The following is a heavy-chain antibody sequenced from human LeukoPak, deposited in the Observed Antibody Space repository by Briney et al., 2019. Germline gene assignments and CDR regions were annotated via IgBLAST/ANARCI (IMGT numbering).Heavy chain of an antibody. D-gene: IGHD3-10*01. J-gene: IGHJ4*02. CDR2: IYYSGST. CDR3: ARVLLWFGGHFDY. CDR1: GGSISSGDYY. V-gene: IGHV4-30-4*01. Sequence: SQTLSLTCTVSGGSISSGDYYWSWIRQPPGKGLEWIGCIYYSGSTYYNPSLKSRVTISVDTSKNQFSLKLSSVTPADTAVYYCARVLLWFGGHFDYWGQGTLVTVSS.